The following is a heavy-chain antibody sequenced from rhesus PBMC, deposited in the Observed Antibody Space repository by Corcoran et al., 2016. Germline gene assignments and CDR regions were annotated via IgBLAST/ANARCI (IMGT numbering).Heavy chain of an antibody. CDR2: INSGWGST. CDR3: AKDGGSWNNPEYFEF. V-gene: IGHV3S42*01. J-gene: IGHJ1*01. Sequence: EVQLVESGGGLAKPGGSLRLSCAASGFTFSSYWMNWVRQPPGKGLEWISAINSGWGSTYYADSVKGRFTISRDNSKNTLSLQMNSLRAEDTAVYYCAKDGGSWNNPEYFEFWGQGALVTVSS. CDR1: GFTFSSYW. D-gene: IGHD1-20*01.